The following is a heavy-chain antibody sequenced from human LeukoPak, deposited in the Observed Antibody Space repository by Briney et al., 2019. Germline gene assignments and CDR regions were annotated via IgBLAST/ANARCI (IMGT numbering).Heavy chain of an antibody. CDR3: ARATLNSSGWYWFPQGFDY. CDR1: GGSISSYY. V-gene: IGHV4-4*07. J-gene: IGHJ4*02. D-gene: IGHD6-19*01. CDR2: IHTSGST. Sequence: SETLSLTCTVSGGSISSYYWSWIRQPAGKGLEWIGRIHTSGSTNYNASLKSRVTMSVDTSKNQFSLKLSSVTAADTAVYYCARATLNSSGWYWFPQGFDYWGQGTLVTVSS.